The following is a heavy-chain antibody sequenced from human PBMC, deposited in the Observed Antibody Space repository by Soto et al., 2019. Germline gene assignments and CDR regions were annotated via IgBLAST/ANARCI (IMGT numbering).Heavy chain of an antibody. CDR3: ARGVSSSGDLWYYYGMDV. V-gene: IGHV4-59*01. CDR1: GGSISSYY. CDR2: IYYSGST. Sequence: NPSETLSLTCTVSGGSISSYYWSWIRQPPGKGLEWIGYIYYSGSTNYNPSLKSRVTISVDTSKNQFSLKLSSVTAADTAVYYCARGVSSSGDLWYYYGMDVWGQGTTVTVSS. D-gene: IGHD6-6*01. J-gene: IGHJ6*02.